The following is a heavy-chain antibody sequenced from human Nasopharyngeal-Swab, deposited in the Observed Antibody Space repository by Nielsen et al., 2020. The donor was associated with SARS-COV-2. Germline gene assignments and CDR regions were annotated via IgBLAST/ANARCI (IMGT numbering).Heavy chain of an antibody. J-gene: IGHJ6*02. CDR1: GFTVSSNY. Sequence: GWYLRLSCAASGFTVSSNYMSWVRQAPVQGLEWVSVIYSGGSTYYADSVKGRFTISRDNSKNTMYLQMNTLRAEDTAVYYCARDLYRQQWPLYNYYGMDVWGQGTTVTVSS. V-gene: IGHV3-53*01. CDR3: ARDLYRQQWPLYNYYGMDV. CDR2: IYSGGST. D-gene: IGHD6-19*01.